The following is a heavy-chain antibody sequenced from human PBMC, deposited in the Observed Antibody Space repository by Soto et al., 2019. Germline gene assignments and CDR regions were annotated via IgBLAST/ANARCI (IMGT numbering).Heavy chain of an antibody. D-gene: IGHD3-3*01. J-gene: IGHJ6*02. V-gene: IGHV5-51*01. CDR1: GDSFTSYW. CDR2: IYPGDSNT. CDR3: ARHAYDFWSGHPNPRYYYGMDV. Sequence: PGETVEIASKGSGDSFTSYWIGWVRQMPGKGLEWMGIIYPGDSNTRYSPPLQGQVTISVDKSISTAYLQWSSLKATDTTMYYCARHAYDFWSGHPNPRYYYGMDVWGQGTTVTVSS.